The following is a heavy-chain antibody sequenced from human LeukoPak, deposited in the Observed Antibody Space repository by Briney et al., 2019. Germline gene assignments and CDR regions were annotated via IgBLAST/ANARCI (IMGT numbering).Heavy chain of an antibody. CDR1: GYTFTSYD. J-gene: IGHJ4*02. D-gene: IGHD3-10*01. CDR2: MNPNSGNT. Sequence: PRASVKVSCKPSGYTFTSYDINWVEQATGQGREWMGWMNPNSGNTGYAQKFQGRVTMTRNTTISTAYMELSRLRSEDTAVYYCAAGIIGEYFDYWGQGTLVTVSS. CDR3: AAGIIGEYFDY. V-gene: IGHV1-8*01.